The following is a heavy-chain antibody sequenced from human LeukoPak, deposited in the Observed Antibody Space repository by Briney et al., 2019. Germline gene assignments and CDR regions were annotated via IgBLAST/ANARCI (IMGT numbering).Heavy chain of an antibody. Sequence: SETLSLTCAVYGGSFSGYYWSWIRQPPGKGLEWIGEINHSGSTNYNPSLKSRVTISVDTSKNQFSLKLSSVTAADTATYYCARDRAALARIGGMDVWGQGTTVTVSS. CDR3: ARDRAALARIGGMDV. J-gene: IGHJ6*02. D-gene: IGHD5-12*01. CDR2: INHSGST. V-gene: IGHV4-34*01. CDR1: GGSFSGYY.